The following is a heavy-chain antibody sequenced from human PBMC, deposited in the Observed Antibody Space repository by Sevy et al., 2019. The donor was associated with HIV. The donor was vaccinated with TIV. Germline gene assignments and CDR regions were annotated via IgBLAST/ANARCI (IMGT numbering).Heavy chain of an antibody. D-gene: IGHD2-8*02. CDR3: ARDVKATG. Sequence: GGSLRLSCAASGFTFCSYWMHWVRQAPGKGLVWVSGISADGSRTVYEDSVKGRFTISRDNAKNTLYLQMNSLRAEDTAVYYCARDVKATGWGQGTLVTVSS. J-gene: IGHJ4*02. CDR1: GFTFCSYW. V-gene: IGHV3-74*01. CDR2: ISADGSRT.